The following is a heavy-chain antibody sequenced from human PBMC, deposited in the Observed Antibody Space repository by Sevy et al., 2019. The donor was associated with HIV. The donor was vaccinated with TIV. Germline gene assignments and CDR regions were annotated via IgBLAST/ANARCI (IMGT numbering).Heavy chain of an antibody. Sequence: GGSLRLSCAASGFTFSSYAMHWVRQAPGKGLEWVAVISYDGSNKYYADSVKGQFTISRGNSKNTLYLQMNSLRAEDKAVDYGAGEQWLVERRGEDDAFDIWGQGTMVTVSS. CDR3: AGEQWLVERRGEDDAFDI. V-gene: IGHV3-30-3*01. CDR2: ISYDGSNK. J-gene: IGHJ3*02. CDR1: GFTFSSYA. D-gene: IGHD6-19*01.